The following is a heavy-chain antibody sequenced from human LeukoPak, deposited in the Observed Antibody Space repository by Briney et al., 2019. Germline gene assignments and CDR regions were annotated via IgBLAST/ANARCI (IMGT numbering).Heavy chain of an antibody. J-gene: IGHJ4*02. Sequence: GGSLRLSCTDSGFTLSDYWLNWFRQAPGKGLKWVANIKEDGSEKYYVDSVKGRFTISGDNAKNSPFLQINSLRVEDTAVYYCARTLMGGGALDYWGQGTLVTVSS. CDR1: GFTLSDYW. CDR3: ARTLMGGGALDY. V-gene: IGHV3-7*03. D-gene: IGHD3-10*01. CDR2: IKEDGSEK.